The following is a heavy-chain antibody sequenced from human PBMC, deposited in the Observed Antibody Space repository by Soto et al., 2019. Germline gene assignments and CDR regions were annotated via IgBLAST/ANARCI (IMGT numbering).Heavy chain of an antibody. CDR3: AKGYYDKLTGLDC. J-gene: IGHJ4*02. V-gene: IGHV3-23*01. CDR2: LSGSGGNT. CDR1: GFTFSNYA. Sequence: EVQLLESGGGLVQPGGSLRLSCAADGFTFSNYAMSWVRQAPGQGLELVSGLSGSGGNTYYADSVKGRFTISRDNSNNTLYLQMNSLRAEDTGQYPCAKGYYDKLTGLDCWGQGTLVTVSS. D-gene: IGHD3-9*01.